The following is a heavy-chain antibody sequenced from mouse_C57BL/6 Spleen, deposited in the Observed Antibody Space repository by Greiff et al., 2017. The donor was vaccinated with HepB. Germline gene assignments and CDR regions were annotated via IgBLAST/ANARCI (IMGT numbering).Heavy chain of an antibody. CDR3: AREEGYYYGKKTWFAY. D-gene: IGHD1-1*01. CDR1: GYTFTSYW. CDR2: IDPSDSYT. J-gene: IGHJ3*01. Sequence: QVQLQQPGAELVKPGASVKLSCKASGYTFTSYWMQWVKQRPGQGLEWIGEIDPSDSYTNYNQKFKGKATLTVDTSSSTAYMQLSSLTSEVSAVYYCAREEGYYYGKKTWFAYWGQGTLVTVSA. V-gene: IGHV1-50*01.